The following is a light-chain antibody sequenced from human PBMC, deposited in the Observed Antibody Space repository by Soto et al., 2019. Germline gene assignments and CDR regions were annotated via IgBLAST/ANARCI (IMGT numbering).Light chain of an antibody. V-gene: IGKV1-39*01. CDR2: AAS. Sequence: DIQMTQSPSSLPASVGDRVTITCRASHIISSYLNWYQQKPGKAPKLLIYAASSLQTGVPSRFSGSGSGTDFTLTISSLQPEDFATYYCQQTYSTPLFGGGTKVEIK. CDR1: HIISSY. CDR3: QQTYSTPL. J-gene: IGKJ4*01.